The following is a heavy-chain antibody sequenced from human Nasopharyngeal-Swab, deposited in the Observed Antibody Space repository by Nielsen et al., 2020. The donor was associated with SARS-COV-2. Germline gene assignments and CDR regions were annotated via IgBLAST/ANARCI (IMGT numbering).Heavy chain of an antibody. CDR2: ISYDGSNK. CDR1: GFTFISYG. V-gene: IGHV3-30*18. Sequence: GESLKISCAASGFTFISYGMHWVRQAPGKGLEWMTVISYDGSNKYYADSVKGRFTISRDNSKNTLYLQMNSLRAEDTAVYYCAKDLEYYYDSSGYWFFDYWGQGTLVTVSS. D-gene: IGHD3-22*01. CDR3: AKDLEYYYDSSGYWFFDY. J-gene: IGHJ4*02.